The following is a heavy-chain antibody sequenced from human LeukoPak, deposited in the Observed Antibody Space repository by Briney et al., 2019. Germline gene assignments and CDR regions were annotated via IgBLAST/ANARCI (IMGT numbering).Heavy chain of an antibody. Sequence: SETLSLTCAVYGGSFSGYYWSWIRQPPGKGLEGIGEINHSGSTNYNPSLKSRVTISVDPSKNQFSLQLSSVTAADTAVYYCASRAAYDILTRERQVGGKSFDYWGQGTLVTVSS. V-gene: IGHV4-34*01. CDR2: INHSGST. CDR1: GGSFSGYY. CDR3: ASRAAYDILTRERQVGGKSFDY. D-gene: IGHD3-9*01. J-gene: IGHJ4*02.